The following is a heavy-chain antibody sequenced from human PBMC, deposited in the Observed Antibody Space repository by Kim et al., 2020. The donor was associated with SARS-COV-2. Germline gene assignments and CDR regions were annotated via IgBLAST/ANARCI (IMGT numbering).Heavy chain of an antibody. CDR3: ARVEMAAYYFDY. V-gene: IGHV1-69*01. D-gene: IGHD6-19*01. J-gene: IGHJ4*02. Sequence: NYAQNFQGRVTITADESTSTAYMELSSLRSEDTAVYYCARVEMAAYYFDYWGQGTLVTVSS.